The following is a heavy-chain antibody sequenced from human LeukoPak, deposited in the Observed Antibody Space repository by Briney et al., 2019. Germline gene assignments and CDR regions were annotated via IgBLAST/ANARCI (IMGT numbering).Heavy chain of an antibody. CDR1: GGSINSGGYY. D-gene: IGHD4-17*01. J-gene: IGHJ4*02. CDR2: IYYSGSS. CDR3: ARDGYGDSPFDY. V-gene: IGHV4-31*03. Sequence: PPQTLSLICTVSGGSINSGGYYWSWIRQHPGKGLEWIGYIYYSGSSYYNPSLKSRVTISVDTSKNQFSLKLTSVTAADTAVYYCARDGYGDSPFDYWGQGTLVTVSS.